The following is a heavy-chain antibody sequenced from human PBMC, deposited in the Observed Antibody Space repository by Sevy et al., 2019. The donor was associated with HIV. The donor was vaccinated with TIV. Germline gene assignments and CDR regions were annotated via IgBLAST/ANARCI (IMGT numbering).Heavy chain of an antibody. CDR1: GFTFSSYA. CDR2: ISGSGGST. Sequence: GGSLRLSCAASGFTFSSYAMSWVHQAPGKGLEWVSAISGSGGSTYYADSVKGRFTISRDNSKNTLYLQMNSLRAEDTAVYYCAKAFNRIVVVLAADAFDWFDPWGQGTLVTVSS. CDR3: AKAFNRIVVVLAADAFDWFDP. V-gene: IGHV3-23*01. J-gene: IGHJ5*02. D-gene: IGHD2-2*01.